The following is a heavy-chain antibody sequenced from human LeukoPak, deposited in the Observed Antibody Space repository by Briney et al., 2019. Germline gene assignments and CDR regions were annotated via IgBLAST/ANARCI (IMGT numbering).Heavy chain of an antibody. CDR1: GFMFSGHY. V-gene: IGHV3-11*01. D-gene: IGHD1-26*01. Sequence: GGSLRLSCAASGFMFSGHYMSWLRQAPGKGLEWISYITNSGDFVNYADSVKARFTISRDNAKNSLYLQMNSLRAEDTAVYYCAREARATPDFWGQGTVVTVSS. CDR3: AREARATPDF. CDR2: ITNSGDFV. J-gene: IGHJ4*02.